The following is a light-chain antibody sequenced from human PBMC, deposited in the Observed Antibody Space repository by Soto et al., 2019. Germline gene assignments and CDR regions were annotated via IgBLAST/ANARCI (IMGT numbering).Light chain of an antibody. V-gene: IGKV4-1*01. CDR1: QSLLYRSNNKNY. Sequence: DIVLTQSPDSLAVSLGEGATINCKSSQSLLYRSNNKNYLAWYQQKPGQPLKLLIYWASNRDSGVPDRFSGSGSGTDFTLKISRVEAEDVGVYYCMPRVGQGTKVDIK. CDR3: MPR. CDR2: WAS. J-gene: IGKJ1*01.